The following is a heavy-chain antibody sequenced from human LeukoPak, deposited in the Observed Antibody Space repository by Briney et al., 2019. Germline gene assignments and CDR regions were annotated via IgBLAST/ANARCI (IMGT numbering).Heavy chain of an antibody. D-gene: IGHD3-22*01. J-gene: IGHJ4*02. CDR2: INSDGSST. CDR1: GFTFSSYS. V-gene: IGHV3-74*01. CDR3: ARDGWGDSSGYYYS. Sequence: GGSLRLSCAASGFTFSSYSMNWARQAPGKGLEWVSRINSDGSSTSYADSVKGRFTISRDNAKNTLYLQMNSLRGEDTAVYYCARDGWGDSSGYYYSWGQGTQVTVSS.